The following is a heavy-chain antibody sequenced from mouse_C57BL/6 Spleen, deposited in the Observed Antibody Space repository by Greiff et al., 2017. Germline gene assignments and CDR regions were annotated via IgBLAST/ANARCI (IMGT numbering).Heavy chain of an antibody. D-gene: IGHD2-5*01. Sequence: QVQLQRSGAELVKPGASVKLSCKASGYTFTEYTIHWVKQRSGQGLEWIGWFYPGSGSIKYNEKFKDKATLTADKSSSTVYMELSRLTSEDSAVYFCARHEDPSNYFYWYFDVWGTGTTVTVSS. V-gene: IGHV1-62-2*01. CDR2: FYPGSGSI. CDR1: GYTFTEYT. J-gene: IGHJ1*03. CDR3: ARHEDPSNYFYWYFDV.